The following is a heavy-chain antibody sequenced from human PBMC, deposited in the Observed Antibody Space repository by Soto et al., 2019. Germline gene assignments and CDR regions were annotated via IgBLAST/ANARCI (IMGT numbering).Heavy chain of an antibody. CDR2: MNPNSGNT. CDR1: GYTFTSYD. V-gene: IGHV1-8*01. Sequence: GASVKVSCKASGYTFTSYDINWVRQATGQGLEWMGWMNPNSGNTGYAQKFQGRVTMTRNTSISTAYMELSSLRSEDTAVYYCARGRRLVTTVIGSYDYWGQGTLVTVSS. D-gene: IGHD4-17*01. J-gene: IGHJ4*02. CDR3: ARGRRLVTTVIGSYDY.